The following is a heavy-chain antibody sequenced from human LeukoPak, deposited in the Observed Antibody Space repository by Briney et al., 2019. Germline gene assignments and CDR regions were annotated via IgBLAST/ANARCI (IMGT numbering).Heavy chain of an antibody. CDR2: IRYDGSNK. J-gene: IGHJ4*02. Sequence: PGGSLRLSCAASGFTFSSYGMHWVRQAPGKGLEWVAFIRYDGSNKYYADSVKGRFIISRDNSKNTLYLQMNSLRAEDTAVYYCAKGSWDYVWGSYPDFDYWGQGTLVTVSS. D-gene: IGHD3-16*02. CDR1: GFTFSSYG. V-gene: IGHV3-30*02. CDR3: AKGSWDYVWGSYPDFDY.